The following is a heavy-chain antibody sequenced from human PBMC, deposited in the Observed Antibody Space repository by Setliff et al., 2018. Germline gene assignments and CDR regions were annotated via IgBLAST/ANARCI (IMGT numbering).Heavy chain of an antibody. CDR3: ARSHYYASGNSHYYYMDV. V-gene: IGHV4-59*12. CDR1: GGSISSDY. D-gene: IGHD3-10*01. Sequence: SLTCHVSGGSISSDYWAWIRQPPGKALEWIGYFYHSASSNYNPSLKGPVTMSADTSKKQLYLSLTSVSVADTAMYYCARSHYYASGNSHYYYMDVWGKGTAVTVSS. J-gene: IGHJ6*03. CDR2: FYHSASS.